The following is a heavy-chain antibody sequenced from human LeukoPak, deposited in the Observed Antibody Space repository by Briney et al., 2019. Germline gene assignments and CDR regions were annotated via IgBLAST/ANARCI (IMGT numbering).Heavy chain of an antibody. V-gene: IGHV3-11*04. CDR2: INRSGSTI. Sequence: GGSLTLSCAASGFTFSDYYMSWTRQAPGKGREWVSYINRSGSTIYYADSVKGRFTISRDNAKDSLYLQMNSLRAEDTAVYYSAREATSGSYGYFYYYMDVWGKGTTVTVSS. J-gene: IGHJ6*03. D-gene: IGHD5-18*01. CDR1: GFTFSDYY. CDR3: AREATSGSYGYFYYYMDV.